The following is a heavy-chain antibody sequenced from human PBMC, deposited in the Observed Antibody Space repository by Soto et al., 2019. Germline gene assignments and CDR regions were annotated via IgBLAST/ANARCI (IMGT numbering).Heavy chain of an antibody. Sequence: SETLSLTCTVSGGSISSGGYYWSWIRQHPGKGLEWIGYIYYSGSTYYNPSLKSRVTISVDTSKNQFSLKLSSVTAADTAVYYCARERGYSGYDISYYYYGMDVWGQGTTVTVSS. CDR3: ARERGYSGYDISYYYYGMDV. CDR1: GGSISSGGYY. V-gene: IGHV4-31*03. D-gene: IGHD5-12*01. CDR2: IYYSGST. J-gene: IGHJ6*02.